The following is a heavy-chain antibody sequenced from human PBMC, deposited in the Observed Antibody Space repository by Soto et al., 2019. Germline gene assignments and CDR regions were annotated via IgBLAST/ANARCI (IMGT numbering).Heavy chain of an antibody. CDR3: ARVPDV. V-gene: IGHV4-34*01. CDR1: GGSFSGYY. J-gene: IGHJ6*02. Sequence: SETLSLACAVYGGSFSGYYWSWIRQPPGKGLEWIGEINHTGSTNYNPSLKSRVTISVDTSKNQFSLTLSSVTAADTAVYYCARVPDVWGQGTTVTVSS. CDR2: INHTGST.